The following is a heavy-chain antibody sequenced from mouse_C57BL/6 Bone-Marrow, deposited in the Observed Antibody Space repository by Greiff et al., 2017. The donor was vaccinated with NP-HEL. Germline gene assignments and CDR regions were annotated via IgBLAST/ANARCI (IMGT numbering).Heavy chain of an antibody. J-gene: IGHJ4*01. V-gene: IGHV5-4*03. CDR2: ISDGGSYT. D-gene: IGHD1-1*01. CDR3: ARGKVVAYYYAMDY. CDR1: GFTFSSYA. Sequence: EVKLVESGGGLVKPGGSLKLSCAASGFTFSSYAMSWVRQTPEKRLEWVATISDGGSYTYYPDNVKGRFTISRDNAKNNLYLQMSHLKSEDTAMYYCARGKVVAYYYAMDYWGQGTSVTVSS.